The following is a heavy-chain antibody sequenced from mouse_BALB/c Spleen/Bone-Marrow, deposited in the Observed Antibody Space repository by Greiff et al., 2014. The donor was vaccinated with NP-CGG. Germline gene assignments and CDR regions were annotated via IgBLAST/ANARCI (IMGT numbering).Heavy chain of an antibody. CDR2: INPSNGRA. CDR1: GSTFTSYW. CDR3: ARAGGYDGFAY. Sequence: QVQLQQSGAELVKPGASVKLSCKASGSTFTSYWMHWVKQRPGQGLEWIGEINPSNGRADYNEKFRSKATLTVDRSSSTAYMQLSSLTSEDSAVYYCARAGGYDGFAYWGQGTLVTVSA. D-gene: IGHD2-2*01. J-gene: IGHJ3*01. V-gene: IGHV1S81*02.